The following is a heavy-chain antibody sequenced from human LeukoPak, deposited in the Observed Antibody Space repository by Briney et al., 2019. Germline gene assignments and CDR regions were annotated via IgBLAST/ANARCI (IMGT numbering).Heavy chain of an antibody. Sequence: SVNVSCKASGGTFSSYAISWVRQAPGQGLEWMGGIIPIFGTANYAQKFQGRVTITADESTSTAYMELSSLRSEDTAVYYCARAGGAVAGFDYWGQGTLVTVSS. D-gene: IGHD6-19*01. V-gene: IGHV1-69*13. J-gene: IGHJ4*02. CDR2: IIPIFGTA. CDR3: ARAGGAVAGFDY. CDR1: GGTFSSYA.